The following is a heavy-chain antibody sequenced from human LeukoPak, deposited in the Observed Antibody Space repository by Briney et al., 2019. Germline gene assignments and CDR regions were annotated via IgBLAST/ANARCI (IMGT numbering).Heavy chain of an antibody. Sequence: WASVKVSCKASGGTFSSYAISWVRQAPGQGLEWMGRIIPIFGTANCAQKFQGRVTITTDESTSTAYMELSSLRSEDTAVYYCARALGSSWYVTWFDPWGQGTLVTVSS. CDR3: ARALGSSWYVTWFDP. D-gene: IGHD6-13*01. V-gene: IGHV1-69*05. CDR1: GGTFSSYA. CDR2: IIPIFGTA. J-gene: IGHJ5*02.